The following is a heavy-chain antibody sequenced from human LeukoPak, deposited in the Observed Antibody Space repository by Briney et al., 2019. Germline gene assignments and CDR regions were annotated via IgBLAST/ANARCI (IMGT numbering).Heavy chain of an antibody. CDR1: GFTFSSYS. CDR3: ARSDSHYFDY. Sequence: GGSLRLSCAASGFTFSSYSMNWVRQAPGTGLEWVSSISSSSSYIYYADSVKGRFTISRDNAKNSLYLQMNSLRAEDSAVYYCARSDSHYFDYWGQGTLVTVSS. V-gene: IGHV3-21*01. J-gene: IGHJ4*02. CDR2: ISSSSSYI. D-gene: IGHD3-3*01.